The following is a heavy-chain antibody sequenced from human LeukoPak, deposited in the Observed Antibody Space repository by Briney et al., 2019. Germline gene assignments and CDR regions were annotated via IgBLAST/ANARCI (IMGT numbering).Heavy chain of an antibody. CDR2: ISAYNGNT. D-gene: IGHD2-2*01. J-gene: IGHJ4*02. Sequence: GASAKVSCKASGYTFTSYGISWVRQAPGQGLEWMGWISAYNGNTNYAQKLQGRVTMTTDTSTSTAYMELRSLRSDDTAVYYCARDNEFRTDIVVVPAAGGYWGQGTLVTVSS. V-gene: IGHV1-18*01. CDR1: GYTFTSYG. CDR3: ARDNEFRTDIVVVPAAGGY.